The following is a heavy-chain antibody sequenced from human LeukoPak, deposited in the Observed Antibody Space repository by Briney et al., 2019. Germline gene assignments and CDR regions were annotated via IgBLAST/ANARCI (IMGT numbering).Heavy chain of an antibody. J-gene: IGHJ6*03. CDR3: ARLGHGDFTYYYYYYYMDV. CDR2: IYPGDSDT. CDR1: GYNFTSYW. V-gene: IGHV5-51*01. D-gene: IGHD4-17*01. Sequence: GESLTISCKGSGYNFTSYWIGWVRQMPGKGLEWMGIIYPGDSDTRYSPSFQGQVTISADKSISTAYLQWSSLKASDTAMYYCARLGHGDFTYYYYYYYMDVWGKGTTVTVSS.